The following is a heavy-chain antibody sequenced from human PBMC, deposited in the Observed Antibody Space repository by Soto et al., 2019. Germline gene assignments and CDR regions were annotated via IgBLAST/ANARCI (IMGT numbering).Heavy chain of an antibody. CDR3: ARYGDYFTNWFDP. Sequence: SETLSLTCTVSGGSISSGGYYWSWIRQHPGKGLEWIGYIYYSGSTYYNPSLKSRVTISVDTSKNQFSLKLSSVTAADTAVYYCARYGDYFTNWFDPWGQGTLVTVS. CDR1: GGSISSGGYY. V-gene: IGHV4-31*03. J-gene: IGHJ5*02. D-gene: IGHD4-17*01. CDR2: IYYSGST.